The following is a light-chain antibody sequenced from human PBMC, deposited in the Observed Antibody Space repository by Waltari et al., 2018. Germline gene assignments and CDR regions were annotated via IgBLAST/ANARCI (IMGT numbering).Light chain of an antibody. J-gene: IGKJ2*01. V-gene: IGKV1-39*01. CDR2: AAS. Sequence: DIQMTQSPSSLSASVGDRVTMTCRASQSVSRYLSWYHQKTGQAPKLLIFAASVLESGVPSRFSGSGSGTAFTLTINGLQPEDFATYYCQQSSSTLLYTFGQGTKVEI. CDR1: QSVSRY. CDR3: QQSSSTLLYT.